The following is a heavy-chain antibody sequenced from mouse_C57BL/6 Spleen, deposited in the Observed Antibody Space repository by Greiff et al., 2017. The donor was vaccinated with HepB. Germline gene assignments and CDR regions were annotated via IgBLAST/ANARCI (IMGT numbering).Heavy chain of an antibody. V-gene: IGHV14-1*01. CDR2: IDPEDGDT. D-gene: IGHD3-2*02. Sequence: VQLKESGAELVRPGASVKLSCTASGFNIKDYYMHWVKQRPEQGLEWIGRIDPEDGDTEYAPKFQGKATMTADTSSNTAYLQLSSLTSEDTAVYYCTTVESSGYGSFFAYWGQGTLVTVSA. CDR1: GFNIKDYY. J-gene: IGHJ3*01. CDR3: TTVESSGYGSFFAY.